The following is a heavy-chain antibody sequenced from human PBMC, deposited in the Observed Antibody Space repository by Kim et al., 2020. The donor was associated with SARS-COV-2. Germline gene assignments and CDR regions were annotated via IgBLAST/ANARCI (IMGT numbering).Heavy chain of an antibody. CDR2: INPFNGNT. V-gene: IGHV1-18*01. D-gene: IGHD2-2*01. CDR3: ARSGLNTAVNKDPRDY. CDR1: GYSVINYG. Sequence: ASVKVSCKASGYSVINYGIIWVRQAPGQSLEWLEWINPFNGNTIYAQKVQGRITLTTDTSKTTAYMELGSLRSDDTAVYFCARSGLNTAVNKDPRDYWGQGTVVIVST. J-gene: IGHJ4*02.